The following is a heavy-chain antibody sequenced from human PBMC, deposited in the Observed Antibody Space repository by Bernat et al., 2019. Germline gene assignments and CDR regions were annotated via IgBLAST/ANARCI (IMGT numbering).Heavy chain of an antibody. CDR3: ARNLHY. CDR1: GFTFSSHW. CDR2: IDGDGSTT. J-gene: IGHJ4*02. V-gene: IGHV3-74*02. Sequence: EVQVVESGGGLVQPGGSLRLSCATSGFTFSSHWMHWVRQAPGKGLIWVSRIDGDGSTTNYADSVKGRFTISRDNAKNTLYLQMNSLRTEDTAVYYCARNLHYWGQGTLVTVSS.